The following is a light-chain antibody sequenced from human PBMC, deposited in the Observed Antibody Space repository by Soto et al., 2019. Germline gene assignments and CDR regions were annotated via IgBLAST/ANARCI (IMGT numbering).Light chain of an antibody. J-gene: IGKJ1*01. CDR1: QSVSSTY. Sequence: EIVLTQSPGTLSLSPGERASLSCRASQSVSSTYLAWYQQKPGQAPRLLIYGASTRATGFPNRFSGSGSGTDFTLTISRLEPEDFAVYYCQQYGGLPWTFGQGTKVEIK. CDR2: GAS. V-gene: IGKV3-20*01. CDR3: QQYGGLPWT.